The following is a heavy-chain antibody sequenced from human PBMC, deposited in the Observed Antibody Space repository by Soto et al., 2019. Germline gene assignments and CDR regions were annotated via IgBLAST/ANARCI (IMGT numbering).Heavy chain of an antibody. J-gene: IGHJ4*02. V-gene: IGHV4-59*04. CDR2: IYYSGTT. CDR1: GFSFSDFE. CDR3: ASDRLTKYGEGHFYFDY. D-gene: IGHD3-3*01. Sequence: PGGSLRLSCAASGFSFSDFEMSWIRQPPGKGLEWMGSIYYSGTTYNNPSLKSRVTMSIDTSKNQFSLKLSSVTAADTAVYYCASDRLTKYGEGHFYFDYWGQGALVTVSS.